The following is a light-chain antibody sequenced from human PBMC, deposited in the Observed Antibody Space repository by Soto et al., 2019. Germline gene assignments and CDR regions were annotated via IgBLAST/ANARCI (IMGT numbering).Light chain of an antibody. V-gene: IGLV2-23*01. Sequence: QSALTQPASVSGSPGQSITISCTGTSSNIGSYNFVSWYQQHPGKAPKVIIYEGNQRPSGVSNRFSGSKSGNTASLTISGLQVEVEADYYCCSYAGSSTYVFGTGTKVTVL. CDR3: CSYAGSSTYV. CDR1: SSNIGSYNF. J-gene: IGLJ1*01. CDR2: EGN.